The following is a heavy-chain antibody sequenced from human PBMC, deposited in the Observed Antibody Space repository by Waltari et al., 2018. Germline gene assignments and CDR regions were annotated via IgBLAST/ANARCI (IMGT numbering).Heavy chain of an antibody. Sequence: EVQLVESGGGLVQPGGSLRLSCAASGFTFSSYWMSWVRQAPGKGVEWVANIKQDGSEKYYVDSVKGRFTISRDNAKNSLYLQMNSLRAEDTAVYYCAREVGEYSSSSGLNYWGQGTLVTVSS. CDR2: IKQDGSEK. V-gene: IGHV3-7*01. CDR1: GFTFSSYW. CDR3: AREVGEYSSSSGLNY. J-gene: IGHJ4*02. D-gene: IGHD6-6*01.